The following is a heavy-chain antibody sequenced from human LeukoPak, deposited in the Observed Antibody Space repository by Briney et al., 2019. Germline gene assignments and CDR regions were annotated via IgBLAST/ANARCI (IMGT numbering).Heavy chain of an antibody. V-gene: IGHV1-24*01. Sequence: ASVRVSCKVSGYTLTELSMHWVRQAPGKGLEWMAGFYPEDGQTIYAQKCQGRVTVTEDTSTDTAYMELSSLRSEDRAVYYCATNSVGANGFNWFAAWGQGTLVSVSA. D-gene: IGHD1-26*01. CDR2: FYPEDGQT. CDR1: GYTLTELS. J-gene: IGHJ5*02. CDR3: ATNSVGANGFNWFAA.